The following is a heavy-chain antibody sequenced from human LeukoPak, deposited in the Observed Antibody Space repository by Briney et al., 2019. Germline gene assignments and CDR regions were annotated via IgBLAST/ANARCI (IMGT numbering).Heavy chain of an antibody. CDR3: AKDRVMYYYDSSGYTSY. J-gene: IGHJ4*02. V-gene: IGHV3-23*01. CDR2: ISGSGGST. D-gene: IGHD3-22*01. Sequence: GGSLRLSCAASGFIFSSYAMNWVRQAPGKGLEWVSGISGSGGSTYYADSVKGRFTISRDNSKNTLYLQMNSLRVEDTAVYYCAKDRVMYYYDSSGYTSYWGQGTLVTVSS. CDR1: GFIFSSYA.